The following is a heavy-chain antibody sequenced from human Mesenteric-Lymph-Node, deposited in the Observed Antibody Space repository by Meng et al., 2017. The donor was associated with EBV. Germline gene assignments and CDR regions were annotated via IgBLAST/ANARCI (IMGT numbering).Heavy chain of an antibody. J-gene: IGHJ5*02. Sequence: QVKLQASGPGLVKPSGTLSLTCAVYEDSIIGSTWWTWVRQPPGKGLEWIGEVYHSGTTNYNPSLKSRVTISVDKSENQFSLNLSSVTAADTAVYYCASASDGYNFGIDRWGQGTLVTASS. D-gene: IGHD3-3*01. CDR2: VYHSGTT. CDR3: ASASDGYNFGIDR. CDR1: EDSIIGSTW. V-gene: IGHV4-4*02.